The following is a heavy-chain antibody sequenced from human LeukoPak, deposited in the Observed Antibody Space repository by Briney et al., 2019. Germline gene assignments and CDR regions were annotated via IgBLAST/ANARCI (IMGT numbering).Heavy chain of an antibody. V-gene: IGHV3-7*03. CDR2: IKQDGSEK. CDR1: GFTFSSYW. CDR3: ARDRGWYDY. D-gene: IGHD6-19*01. J-gene: IGHJ4*02. Sequence: SGGSLRLSCADSGFTFSSYWMSWFRQAPGKGLEWVANIKQDGSEKYYVDSVKGRFTISRDNAKNSLYLQMNSLRVEDTAVYYCARDRGWYDYWGQGTLVTVSS.